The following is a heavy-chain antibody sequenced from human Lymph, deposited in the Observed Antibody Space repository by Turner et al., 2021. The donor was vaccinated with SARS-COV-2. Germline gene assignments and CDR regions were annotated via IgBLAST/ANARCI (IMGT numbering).Heavy chain of an antibody. D-gene: IGHD3-10*01. CDR2: INPNCGGT. V-gene: IGHV1-2*02. CDR3: ARSRDLQSMVRGVDPFDY. CDR1: GYTFTGYY. J-gene: IGHJ4*02. Sequence: QVQLVQSGAEVKKPGASVTVSCKASGYTFTGYYIHWVRQAPGQGLEWMGCINPNCGGTNYAQRYQGRVTMTRDTSLSTAYMQLSRLRSDDTAVYYCARSRDLQSMVRGVDPFDYWGQGTLVTVSS.